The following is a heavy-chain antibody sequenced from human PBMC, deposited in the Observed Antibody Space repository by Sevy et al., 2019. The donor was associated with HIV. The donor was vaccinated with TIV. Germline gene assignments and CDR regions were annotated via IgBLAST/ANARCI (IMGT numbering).Heavy chain of an antibody. Sequence: SETLSLTCSVSGGSVSNPNYYWGWIRQPPGKGLEWIGSIYYSGATSYNPSLESRVTTSVDTSNNRFSLILTSVTAADTAVYYCARSQHFSGDYADYAFHVWGQGTMVTVSS. CDR3: ARSQHFSGDYADYAFHV. V-gene: IGHV4-39*01. D-gene: IGHD4-17*01. CDR1: GGSVSNPNYY. J-gene: IGHJ3*01. CDR2: IYYSGAT.